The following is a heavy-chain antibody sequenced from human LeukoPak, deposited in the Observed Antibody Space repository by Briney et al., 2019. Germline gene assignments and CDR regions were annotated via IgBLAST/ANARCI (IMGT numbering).Heavy chain of an antibody. V-gene: IGHV1-69*05. D-gene: IGHD3-22*01. Sequence: ASVKASCKASGGTFSSYAISWVRQAPGQGLEWMGGIIPIFGTANYAQKFQGRVTITTDESTSTAYMELSSLRSEDTAVYYCARDPIGSGYPFDYWGQGTLVTVSS. CDR1: GGTFSSYA. CDR2: IIPIFGTA. CDR3: ARDPIGSGYPFDY. J-gene: IGHJ4*02.